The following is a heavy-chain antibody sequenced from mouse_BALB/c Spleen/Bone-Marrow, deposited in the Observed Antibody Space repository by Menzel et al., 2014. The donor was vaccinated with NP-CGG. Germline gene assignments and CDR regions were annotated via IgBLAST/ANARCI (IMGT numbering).Heavy chain of an antibody. Sequence: EVKLVESGGGLVQPGSSLRLSCATSGFTFTDYYMNWVRQPPGKALEWLGFIRNKASGYTTEFSASVKGRFTISRDNSQSILYLQMNTLRAEDSATYYCARYDGYSDNAMDYWGQGTSVTVSP. CDR3: ARYDGYSDNAMDY. D-gene: IGHD2-3*01. CDR1: GFTFTDYY. CDR2: IRNKASGYTT. V-gene: IGHV7-3*02. J-gene: IGHJ4*01.